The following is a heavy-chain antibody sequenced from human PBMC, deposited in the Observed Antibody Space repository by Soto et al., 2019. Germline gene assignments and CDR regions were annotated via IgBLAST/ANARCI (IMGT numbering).Heavy chain of an antibody. CDR3: ASQPAGRGYHDAFDI. V-gene: IGHV1-8*01. D-gene: IGHD5-12*01. Sequence: QVQLVQSGAEVKKPGASVKVSCKASGYTFTSYDINWVRQATGQGLEWMGRMNPNRGNTGYAQKFQGRVTMTRNTSISTAYMELSSLRSEDTAVYYCASQPAGRGYHDAFDIWGQGTMVTVSS. CDR2: MNPNRGNT. CDR1: GYTFTSYD. J-gene: IGHJ3*02.